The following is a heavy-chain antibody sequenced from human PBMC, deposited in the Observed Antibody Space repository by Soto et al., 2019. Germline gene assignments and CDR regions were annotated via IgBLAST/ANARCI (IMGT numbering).Heavy chain of an antibody. D-gene: IGHD6-6*01. V-gene: IGHV4-39*01. CDR3: AVYNISSAFCDY. CDR2: IYYTGST. CDR1: GGSINSRSYS. J-gene: IGHJ4*02. Sequence: SETLSLTCTVYGGSINSRSYSWGWIRQTPGKGLEWIGNIYYTGSTHYNPSLKSRVTISVDTSKNQFSLKLSSVTAADTAVYYCAVYNISSAFCDYWGQGTLVTVSS.